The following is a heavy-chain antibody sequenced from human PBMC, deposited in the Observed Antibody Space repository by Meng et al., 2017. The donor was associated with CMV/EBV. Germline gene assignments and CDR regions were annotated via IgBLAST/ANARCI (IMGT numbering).Heavy chain of an antibody. J-gene: IGHJ4*02. V-gene: IGHV1-69*10. Sequence: SVTVSCKASGRTFSSYAISWVRQAPGQGLEWMGGIIPILGIANYAQKFQGRVTITADKSTSTAYMELSSLRSEDTAVYYCARAIREGVTHHQYYFDYWGQGTLVTVSS. D-gene: IGHD4-23*01. CDR1: GRTFSSYA. CDR3: ARAIREGVTHHQYYFDY. CDR2: IIPILGIA.